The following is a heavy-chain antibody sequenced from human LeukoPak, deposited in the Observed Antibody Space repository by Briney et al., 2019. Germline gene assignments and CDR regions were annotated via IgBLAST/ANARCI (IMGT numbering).Heavy chain of an antibody. D-gene: IGHD3-10*01. CDR1: GCTFTSYG. V-gene: IGHV1-18*01. CDR2: ISAYNGNT. CDR3: ARAGAVLWFGELLMGYFDY. J-gene: IGHJ4*02. Sequence: ASVKVSCKASGCTFTSYGISWVRQAPGQGLEWMGWISAYNGNTNYAQKLQGRVTMTTDTPTSTAYMELRSLRSDDTAVYYCARAGAVLWFGELLMGYFDYWGQGTLVTVSS.